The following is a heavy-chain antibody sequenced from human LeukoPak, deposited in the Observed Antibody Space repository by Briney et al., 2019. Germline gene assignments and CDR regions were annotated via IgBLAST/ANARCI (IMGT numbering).Heavy chain of an antibody. CDR2: IYYSGST. D-gene: IGHD1-26*01. Sequence: PSETLSLTCTVSGGSISSYYWSWIRQPPGKGLEWIGYIYYSGSTNYNPSLKSRVTISVDTSKNQFSLKLSSVTAADTAVYYCARVVGATRSHFDYWGQGTLVTVSS. J-gene: IGHJ4*02. CDR3: ARVVGATRSHFDY. CDR1: GGSISSYY. V-gene: IGHV4-59*01.